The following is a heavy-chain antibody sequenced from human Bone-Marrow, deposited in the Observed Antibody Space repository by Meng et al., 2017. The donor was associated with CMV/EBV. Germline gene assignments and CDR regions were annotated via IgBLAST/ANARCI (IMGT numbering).Heavy chain of an antibody. CDR1: GFTFSGSA. CDR3: TSFDEDPKGLNN. V-gene: IGHV3-73*01. J-gene: IGHJ4*02. CDR2: IRTKANNYAT. Sequence: GESLKISCAASGFTFSGSAMHWVRQASGKGLEWVGRIRTKANNYATAYAASVKGRFTISRDDSKNTAYLQANSLKTEDTAMYYCTSFDEDPKGLNNWGQGTLVTVSS.